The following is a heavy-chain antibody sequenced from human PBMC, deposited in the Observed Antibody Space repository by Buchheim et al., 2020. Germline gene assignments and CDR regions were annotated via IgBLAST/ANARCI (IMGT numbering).Heavy chain of an antibody. V-gene: IGHV4-30-2*01. J-gene: IGHJ4*02. Sequence: QVQLQESGSGLVKPSQTLSLTCVVSGVSISSGAYSWSWIRQPPGKGLEWIGYIYHSGSTYYNPSLKSRVTISIDRSKNQFSLKLSSVTAADTAVYYCARWDTSSSYDYWGQGTL. CDR2: IYHSGST. CDR3: ARWDTSSSYDY. CDR1: GVSISSGAYS. D-gene: IGHD6-6*01.